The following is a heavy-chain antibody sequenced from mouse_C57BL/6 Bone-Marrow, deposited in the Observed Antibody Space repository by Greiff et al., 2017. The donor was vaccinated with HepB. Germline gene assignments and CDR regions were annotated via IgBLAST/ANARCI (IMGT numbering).Heavy chain of an antibody. Sequence: QVQLQQPGAELVKPGASVKLSCKASGYTFTSYWMHWVKQRPGQGLEWIGMIHPNSGSTNYNEKFKSKATLTVDKSSSTAYMQLSSLTSEDSAVYYCARVDGSSYVPAWFAYWGQGTLVTVSA. V-gene: IGHV1-64*01. CDR2: IHPNSGST. J-gene: IGHJ3*01. CDR3: ARVDGSSYVPAWFAY. CDR1: GYTFTSYW. D-gene: IGHD1-1*01.